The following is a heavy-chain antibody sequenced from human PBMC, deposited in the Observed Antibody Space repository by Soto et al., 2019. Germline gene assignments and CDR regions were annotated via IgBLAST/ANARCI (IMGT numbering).Heavy chain of an antibody. V-gene: IGHV4-31*03. CDR1: GGSISSGGYY. Sequence: TLSLTCTFSGGSISSGGYYWRWIRQHPGKGLEWIGYIYYSGSTYYNPSLKSRVTISVDTSKNQFSLKLSSVTAAETAVYYCARYYYGSGSTMPYYFDYWGQGTLVTVSS. CDR2: IYYSGST. CDR3: ARYYYGSGSTMPYYFDY. J-gene: IGHJ4*02. D-gene: IGHD3-10*01.